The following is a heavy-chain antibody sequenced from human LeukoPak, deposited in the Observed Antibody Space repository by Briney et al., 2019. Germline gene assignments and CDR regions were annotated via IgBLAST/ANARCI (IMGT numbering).Heavy chain of an antibody. V-gene: IGHV3-30*02. J-gene: IGHJ4*02. CDR2: IRYDGSNK. CDR3: ARDNYYDSSGLGY. Sequence: GGSLRLSCAASGFTFSSYGMHWVRQAPGKGLEWVAFIRYDGSNKYYADSVKGRFTISRDNAKNSLFLQMNSLRAEDTAVYYCARDNYYDSSGLGYWGQGTLVTVSS. D-gene: IGHD3-22*01. CDR1: GFTFSSYG.